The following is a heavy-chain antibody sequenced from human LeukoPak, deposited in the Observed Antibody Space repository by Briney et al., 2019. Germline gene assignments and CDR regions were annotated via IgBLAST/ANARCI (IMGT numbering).Heavy chain of an antibody. V-gene: IGHV1-69*02. CDR2: IIPILDIA. CDR1: GGTFSGHT. D-gene: IGHD6-6*01. Sequence: SVKVSCKASGGTFSGHTFGWVRQAPGQGLEWMGRIIPILDIANYAQKFQGRVTITADKSTSTAYMDLSSLTSEDTAVYYCARGGQLSTGAYFDYWGQGTLVTIAS. CDR3: ARGGQLSTGAYFDY. J-gene: IGHJ4*02.